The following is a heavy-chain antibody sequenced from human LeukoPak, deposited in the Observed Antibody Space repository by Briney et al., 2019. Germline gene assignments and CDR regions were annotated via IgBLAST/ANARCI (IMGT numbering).Heavy chain of an antibody. CDR3: AKDPNGDFVGAFDS. CDR1: GFTFSAYA. CDR2: ISGSGHLI. J-gene: IGHJ3*01. D-gene: IGHD4-17*01. V-gene: IGHV3-23*01. Sequence: GGPLRLSCAATGFTFSAYAMVWVRQAPGRGLEWVSGISGSGHLIYYADSVKDRFAISRDNSKNTLYLQMTSLRAEDAAIYYCAKDPNGDFVGAFDSWGQGTKVIVSS.